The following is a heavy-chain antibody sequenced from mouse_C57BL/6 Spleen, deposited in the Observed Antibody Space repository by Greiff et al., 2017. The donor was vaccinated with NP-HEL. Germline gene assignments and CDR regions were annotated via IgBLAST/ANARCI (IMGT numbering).Heavy chain of an antibody. Sequence: EVKLQQSGPELVKPGASVKISCKASGYTFTDYYMNWVKQSHGKSLEWIGDINPNNGGTSYNQKFKGKATLTVDKSSSTAYMELRSLTSEDSAVYYCARSFTTVVATRAMDYWGQGTSVTVSS. CDR3: ARSFTTVVATRAMDY. D-gene: IGHD1-1*01. J-gene: IGHJ4*01. CDR1: GYTFTDYY. CDR2: INPNNGGT. V-gene: IGHV1-26*01.